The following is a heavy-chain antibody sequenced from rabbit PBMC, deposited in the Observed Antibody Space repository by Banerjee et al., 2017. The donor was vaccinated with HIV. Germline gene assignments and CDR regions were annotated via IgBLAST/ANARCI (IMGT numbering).Heavy chain of an antibody. V-gene: IGHV1S7*01. CDR1: GFDVNTYY. J-gene: IGHJ4*01. CDR2: IDPVFGGT. CDR3: ASLPCDTTGGDFIEGVLPHYFNL. Sequence: QLKESGGGLVQPGGSLKLSCKASGFDVNTYYMSWVRQAPGKGLGWIGYIDPVFGGTYYTSWVNGRFTISSHNAQNTLYLQLNSLTAADTATYFCASLPCDTTGGDFIEGVLPHYFNLWGQGTLVTVS. D-gene: IGHD7-1*01.